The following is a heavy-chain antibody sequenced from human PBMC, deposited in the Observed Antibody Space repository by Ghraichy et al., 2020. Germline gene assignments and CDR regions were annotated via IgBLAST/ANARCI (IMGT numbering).Heavy chain of an antibody. D-gene: IGHD6-13*01. V-gene: IGHV1-2*04. CDR1: GYSFTGYY. CDR2: INPDSGGT. Sequence: ASVKVSCKASGYSFTGYYMHWVRQVPGQGLEWRGWINPDSGGTKYTQNFQGWVTMTWDTSISTAYMELSRLRSDDTAVYYCARGYSSTWDYYFDSWGQGTLVTFSS. J-gene: IGHJ4*02. CDR3: ARGYSSTWDYYFDS.